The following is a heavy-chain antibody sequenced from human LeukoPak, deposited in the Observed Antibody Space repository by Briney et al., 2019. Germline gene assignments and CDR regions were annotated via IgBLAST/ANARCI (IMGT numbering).Heavy chain of an antibody. CDR1: GFTFSSYG. J-gene: IGHJ3*02. CDR2: IRYDGSNK. D-gene: IGHD3-22*01. CDR3: AKDRSGVVVTRDAFDI. Sequence: GGSLRLSCAASGFTFSSYGRHWVRQAPGKGLEWVAFIRYDGSNKYYADSVKGRFTISRDNSKNTLYLQMNSLRAEDTAVYYCAKDRSGVVVTRDAFDIWGQGTMVTVSS. V-gene: IGHV3-30*02.